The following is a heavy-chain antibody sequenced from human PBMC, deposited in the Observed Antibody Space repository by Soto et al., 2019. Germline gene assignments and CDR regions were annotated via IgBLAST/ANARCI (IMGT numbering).Heavy chain of an antibody. V-gene: IGHV3-74*01. J-gene: IGHJ4*02. D-gene: IGHD2-15*01. CDR2: INSDGSAT. Sequence: EVQLVDSGGDLVQPGGSLRLSCAASGFTFSSYWMHWVRQAPGKGLVWVSRINSDGSATNYADSVKGRFTISRDNAKNTLYLQMNSLRAEDTAMYFCVRGVVAANCFDYWVQGALVTVSS. CDR1: GFTFSSYW. CDR3: VRGVVAANCFDY.